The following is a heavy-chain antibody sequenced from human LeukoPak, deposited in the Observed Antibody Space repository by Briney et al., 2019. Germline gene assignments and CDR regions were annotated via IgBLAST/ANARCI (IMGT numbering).Heavy chain of an antibody. D-gene: IGHD3-22*01. CDR2: IKSKTDGGKT. CDR1: GFTFSNAW. V-gene: IGHV3-15*01. CDR3: TTDFTYYYDSRGYYRSY. Sequence: GGSLRLSCAASGFTFSNAWMSWVRQAPGKGREWVGRIKSKTDGGKTDYAAPVKGRFTISRDDSKNTLYLQMNRLKSEDTAVYYCTTDFTYYYDSRGYYRSYWGQGTLVTVSS. J-gene: IGHJ4*02.